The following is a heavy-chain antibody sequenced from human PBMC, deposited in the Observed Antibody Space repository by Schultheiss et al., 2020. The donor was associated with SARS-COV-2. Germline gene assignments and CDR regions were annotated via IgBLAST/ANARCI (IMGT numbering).Heavy chain of an antibody. CDR3: ARDGKIVAAQEGHGMDV. Sequence: SQTLSLTCAISGDSVSSDTAAWNWFRQSPSRGLEWLGRTYYRSRWYNDYAPSVKGRITINPDTSKNQFSLQLNSVTPEDTAVYYCARDGKIVAAQEGHGMDVWGQGTTVTVSS. V-gene: IGHV6-1*01. CDR1: GDSVSSDTAA. D-gene: IGHD2-21*01. J-gene: IGHJ6*02. CDR2: TYYRSRWYN.